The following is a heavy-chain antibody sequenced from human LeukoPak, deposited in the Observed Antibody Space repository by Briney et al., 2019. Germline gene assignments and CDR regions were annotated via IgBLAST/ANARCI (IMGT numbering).Heavy chain of an antibody. D-gene: IGHD3-10*01. V-gene: IGHV1-46*01. CDR3: ARGGSGSYYNTYYYGMDV. J-gene: IGHJ6*02. Sequence: ASVKVSCKASGYTFTNYFMHWVRQAPGQGLEWMGIINPITGTTTYAQKFQGRVTMTRDTSTGTVYMELSSLRSEDTAVYYCARGGSGSYYNTYYYGMDVWGQGTTVTVSS. CDR1: GYTFTNYF. CDR2: INPITGTT.